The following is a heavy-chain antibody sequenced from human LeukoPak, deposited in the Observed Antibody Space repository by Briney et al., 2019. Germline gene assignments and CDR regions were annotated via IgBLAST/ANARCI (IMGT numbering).Heavy chain of an antibody. V-gene: IGHV3-21*04. CDR1: GISFSNYS. Sequence: GGSLRLPCAASGISFSNYSMNWVRQAPGKGLEWVSLISSSSRFIYYGDSVKGRFTISRDNAKKSLYLQMNSLRAEDTAVYYCARDDSSGYYAPRNFDYWGQGTLVTVSS. CDR2: ISSSSRFI. CDR3: ARDDSSGYYAPRNFDY. D-gene: IGHD3-22*01. J-gene: IGHJ4*02.